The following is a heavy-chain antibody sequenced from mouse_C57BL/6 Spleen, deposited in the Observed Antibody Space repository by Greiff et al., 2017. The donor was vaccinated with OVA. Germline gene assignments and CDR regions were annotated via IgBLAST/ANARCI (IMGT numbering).Heavy chain of an antibody. CDR1: GYTFTSYW. D-gene: IGHD1-1*01. V-gene: IGHV1-69*01. Sequence: QVQLQQPGAELVMPGASVKLSCKASGYTFTSYWMHWVKQRPGQGLEWIGEIDPSDSYTNYNQKFKGKSTLTVDKSSSTAYMQLSSLTSEDSAVYYCATLLRYPFDYWGQGTTLTVSS. CDR3: ATLLRYPFDY. J-gene: IGHJ2*01. CDR2: IDPSDSYT.